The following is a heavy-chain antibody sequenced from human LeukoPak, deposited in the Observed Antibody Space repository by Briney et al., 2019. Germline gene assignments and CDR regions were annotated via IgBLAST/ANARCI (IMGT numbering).Heavy chain of an antibody. D-gene: IGHD1-26*01. Sequence: GGSLRLSCAASGFTFDDYGMSWVRQAPGKGLEWVSGITGSGDRTYYADSVKGRFTIYRDNARNSLYLQMNSLRADDTAVYYCARDNGGKWELLGGLEYWGQGTLVTVSS. CDR1: GFTFDDYG. CDR3: ARDNGGKWELLGGLEY. V-gene: IGHV3-23*01. CDR2: ITGSGDRT. J-gene: IGHJ4*02.